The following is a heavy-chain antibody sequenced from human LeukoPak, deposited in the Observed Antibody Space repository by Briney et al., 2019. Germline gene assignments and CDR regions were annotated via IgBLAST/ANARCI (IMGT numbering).Heavy chain of an antibody. D-gene: IGHD3-16*02. Sequence: GGSLRLSCEGSAFIFSGHWMNWVRQTPGKGLEWVANIKQDGSEKYYVDSVKGRFTISRDNAKNSLYLQMNSLRAEDTAVYYCARDAPYDYVWGSYRYGPLDYWGQGTLATVSS. V-gene: IGHV3-7*03. J-gene: IGHJ4*02. CDR2: IKQDGSEK. CDR1: AFIFSGHW. CDR3: ARDAPYDYVWGSYRYGPLDY.